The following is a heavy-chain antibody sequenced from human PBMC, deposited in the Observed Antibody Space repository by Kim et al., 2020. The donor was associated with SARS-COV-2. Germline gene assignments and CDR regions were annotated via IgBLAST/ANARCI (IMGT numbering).Heavy chain of an antibody. Sequence: YYIPSLKRRVTISVETSKNQFSLKLSSVTAADTAVYYCARVINSSGWIDYWGQGTLVTVSS. CDR3: ARVINSSGWIDY. V-gene: IGHV4-31*02. J-gene: IGHJ4*02. D-gene: IGHD6-19*01.